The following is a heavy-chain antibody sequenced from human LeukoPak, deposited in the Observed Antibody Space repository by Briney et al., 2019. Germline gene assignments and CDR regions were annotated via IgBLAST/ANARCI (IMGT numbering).Heavy chain of an antibody. D-gene: IGHD6-19*01. CDR1: GFTFSSYG. V-gene: IGHV3-30*02. Sequence: GGSLRLSCAASGFTFSSYGMHWVRQAPGKGLEWVAFIRYDGSNKYYAGSVKGRFTISRDNSKNTLYLQMNSLRAEDTAVYYCAKDGRMAVAVLDYGGQGTLLTLSS. CDR2: IRYDGSNK. J-gene: IGHJ4*02. CDR3: AKDGRMAVAVLDY.